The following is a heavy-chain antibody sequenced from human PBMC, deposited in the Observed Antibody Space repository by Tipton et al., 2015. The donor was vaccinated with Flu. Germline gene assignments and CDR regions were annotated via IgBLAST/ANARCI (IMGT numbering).Heavy chain of an antibody. D-gene: IGHD6-13*01. V-gene: IGHV4-59*01. Sequence: TLSLTCTVSGGSISSYHWSWIRRPPGKGLEWIAYVSSSGTTNYNPSLKSRVTTSVDTSKSHFSLELISVTAADTAVYYCARDVAAVPAAIRDWGQGTLVIVSS. CDR1: GGSISSYH. CDR3: ARDVAAVPAAIRD. J-gene: IGHJ4*02. CDR2: VSSSGTT.